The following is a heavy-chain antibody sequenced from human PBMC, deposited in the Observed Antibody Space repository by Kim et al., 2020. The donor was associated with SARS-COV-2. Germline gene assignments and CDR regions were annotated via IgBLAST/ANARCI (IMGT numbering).Heavy chain of an antibody. Sequence: ASVKVSCKASGYTFTGYYMHWVRQAPGQGLEWMGWINPNSGGTNYAQKFQGRVTMTRDTSISTAYMELSRLRSDDTAVYYCARWVVPARTPNYYYYYMDVWGKGTTVTVSS. D-gene: IGHD2-2*01. V-gene: IGHV1-2*02. CDR1: GYTFTGYY. CDR2: INPNSGGT. CDR3: ARWVVPARTPNYYYYYMDV. J-gene: IGHJ6*03.